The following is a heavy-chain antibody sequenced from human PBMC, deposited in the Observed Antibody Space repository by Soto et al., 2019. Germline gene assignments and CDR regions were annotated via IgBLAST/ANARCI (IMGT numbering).Heavy chain of an antibody. J-gene: IGHJ4*02. D-gene: IGHD2-21*01. Sequence: VSVKVSCKASGYTFTIYGISWVRHDHGQGLEWMGWISAYNGNTNYAQKLQGRVTMTTDTSTSTAYMELRSLRSDDTAVYYCARVDEVVIAILIDYWGQGTLVTVSS. CDR3: ARVDEVVIAILIDY. CDR2: ISAYNGNT. CDR1: GYTFTIYG. V-gene: IGHV1-18*01.